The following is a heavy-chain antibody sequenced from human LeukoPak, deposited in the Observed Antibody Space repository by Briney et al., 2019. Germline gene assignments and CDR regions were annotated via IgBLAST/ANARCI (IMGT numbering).Heavy chain of an antibody. D-gene: IGHD5-18*01. Sequence: SETLSLTCIVSGGSISSSSYYWGWIGQPPGKGLEWIGSIHHSGSTYYNPSLKSRVTISVDTSKNQFSLKLSSVTAADTAVYYRARVSRGYSYGLYSYYYMDVWGKGTTVTVSS. CDR2: IHHSGST. J-gene: IGHJ6*03. CDR1: GGSISSSSYY. V-gene: IGHV4-39*07. CDR3: ARVSRGYSYGLYSYYYMDV.